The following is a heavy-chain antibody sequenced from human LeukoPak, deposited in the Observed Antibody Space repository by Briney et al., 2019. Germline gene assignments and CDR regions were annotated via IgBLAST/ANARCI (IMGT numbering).Heavy chain of an antibody. CDR2: ISGSGSNT. Sequence: GGSLRLSCAASGFTFSSYSINWVRQAPGKGLEWVSAISGSGSNTYYSDSVKGRFTISRDNSKNTLYLQMNSLRAEDTAVYYCAKFSGSFPFDPWGQGTLVAVSS. CDR1: GFTFSSYS. J-gene: IGHJ5*02. V-gene: IGHV3-23*01. CDR3: AKFSGSFPFDP. D-gene: IGHD1-26*01.